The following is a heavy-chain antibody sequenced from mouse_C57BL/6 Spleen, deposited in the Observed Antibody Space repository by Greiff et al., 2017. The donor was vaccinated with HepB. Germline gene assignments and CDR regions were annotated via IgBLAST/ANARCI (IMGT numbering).Heavy chain of an antibody. J-gene: IGHJ1*03. CDR1: GFTFSSYA. CDR2: ISSGGDYI. CDR3: TTTVVDPYWYFDV. D-gene: IGHD1-1*01. V-gene: IGHV5-9-1*02. Sequence: EVKLVESGEGLVKPGGSLKLSCAASGFTFSSYAMSWVRQTPEKRLEWVAYISSGGDYIYYADTVKGRFTISRDNARNTLYLQMSSLKSEDTAMYYCTTTVVDPYWYFDVWGTGTTVTVSS.